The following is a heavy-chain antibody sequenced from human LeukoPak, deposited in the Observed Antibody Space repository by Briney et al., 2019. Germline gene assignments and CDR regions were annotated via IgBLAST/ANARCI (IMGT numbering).Heavy chain of an antibody. CDR3: ARDVSDYYDSSAYFDY. J-gene: IGHJ4*02. D-gene: IGHD3-22*01. CDR1: GYTFTSYY. Sequence: GASVKVSCKASGYTFTSYYMHWVRQAPGQGLEWMGIINPSGGSTSYAQKFQGRVTMTRDTSTSTVYMELSSLRSEDTAVYYCARDVSDYYDSSAYFDYWGQGTLVTVS. CDR2: INPSGGST. V-gene: IGHV1-46*01.